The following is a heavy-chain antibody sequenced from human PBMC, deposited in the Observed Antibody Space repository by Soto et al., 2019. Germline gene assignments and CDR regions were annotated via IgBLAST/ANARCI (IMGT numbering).Heavy chain of an antibody. CDR3: ARARATIAAAAIFDC. CDR1: GVSINTSNC. D-gene: IGHD6-13*01. Sequence: SETLSLTCAVSGVSINTSNCWSWVRQPPGKGLEWIGEVYRTGSTNYNPSLESRLTISVDKSKNQFSLKLTSVTAADTAVYYCARARATIAAAAIFDCWGQGTLVT. CDR2: VYRTGST. J-gene: IGHJ4*02. V-gene: IGHV4-4*02.